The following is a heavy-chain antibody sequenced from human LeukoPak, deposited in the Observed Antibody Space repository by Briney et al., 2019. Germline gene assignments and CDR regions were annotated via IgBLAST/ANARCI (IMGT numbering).Heavy chain of an antibody. CDR1: GYTFTSYG. Sequence: GASVKVSCKASGYTFTSYGISWVRQAPGQGLAWMGWTSAHNDDTNYAETLQGRLTMTTDISTSTAYMELTSLRSDDTAVYYCTRDWDSRNDYFDPWGQGTLVIVSS. CDR2: TSAHNDDT. CDR3: TRDWDSRNDYFDP. J-gene: IGHJ4*02. V-gene: IGHV1-18*01. D-gene: IGHD1-1*01.